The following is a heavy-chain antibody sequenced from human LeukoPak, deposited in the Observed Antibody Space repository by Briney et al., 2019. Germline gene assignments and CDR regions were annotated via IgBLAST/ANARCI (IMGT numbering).Heavy chain of an antibody. V-gene: IGHV4-61*02. CDR1: GGSNNSGSYF. CDR3: ARSNSGSYRELDY. J-gene: IGHJ4*02. CDR2: IYTSGIT. D-gene: IGHD1-26*01. Sequence: SETLSLTCTVSGGSNNSGSYFWSWIRQPAGKGLEWIGRIYTSGITNYNSSLMSRATISIDTSKNQFSLKLSPVTAADTAVYYCARSNSGSYRELDYWGQGALVTVSS.